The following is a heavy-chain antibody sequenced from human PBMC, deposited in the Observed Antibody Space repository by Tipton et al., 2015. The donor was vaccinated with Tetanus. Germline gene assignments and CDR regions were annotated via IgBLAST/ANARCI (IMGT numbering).Heavy chain of an antibody. CDR2: ITYSGST. CDR3: ARFSLQYCSSLTCWDFDS. CDR1: GDAISTNSYF. Sequence: TLSLTCIVSGDAISTNSYFWGWIRQPPGKGLEWVGTITYSGSTYYNPSLQSRVTVSADTSKNQFSLRLTSVTAADTAVYYCARFSLQYCSSLTCWDFDSWSQGTLVTVSS. V-gene: IGHV4-39*01. D-gene: IGHD2-15*01. J-gene: IGHJ4*02.